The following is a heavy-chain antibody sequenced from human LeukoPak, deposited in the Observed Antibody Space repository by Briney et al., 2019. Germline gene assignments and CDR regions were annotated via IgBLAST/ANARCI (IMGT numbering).Heavy chain of an antibody. CDR1: GFTFSNYW. Sequence: GGSLRLSCAASGFTFSNYWMNWVRQAPGKGLEWVANIKQDGSEKYYVDSVTGRFTISRDNAKNSLYLQMNSLRAEDTAVYYCARLLWFGELSGANWFDPWGQGTLVTVSS. J-gene: IGHJ5*02. D-gene: IGHD3-10*01. CDR3: ARLLWFGELSGANWFDP. CDR2: IKQDGSEK. V-gene: IGHV3-7*01.